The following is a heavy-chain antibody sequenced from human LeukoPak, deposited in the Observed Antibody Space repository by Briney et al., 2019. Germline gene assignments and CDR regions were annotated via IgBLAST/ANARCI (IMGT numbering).Heavy chain of an antibody. J-gene: IGHJ1*01. V-gene: IGHV1-2*02. CDR1: GYTFTSYG. CDR2: INPDSGGT. Sequence: ASVKVSCKASGYTFTSYGISWVRQAPGQGLEWMGWINPDSGGTRFAQQFQGRFTMTRDTSITTVYMDLSGLASDDTAVYYCARHNSTYLDSWGQGTLVTVSS. D-gene: IGHD2/OR15-2a*01. CDR3: ARHNSTYLDS.